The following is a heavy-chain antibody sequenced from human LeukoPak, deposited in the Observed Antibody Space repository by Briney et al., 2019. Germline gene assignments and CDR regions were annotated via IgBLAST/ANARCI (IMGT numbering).Heavy chain of an antibody. CDR1: GGSLSSGGFH. J-gene: IGHJ3*02. CDR3: ARVPLGTDAFDI. D-gene: IGHD1-1*01. CDR2: TYYSGST. V-gene: IGHV4-31*03. Sequence: SQTLSLTCTVSGGSLSSGGFHWSWIRQHPGKGLEWIGYTYYSGSTYYNPSLKSRVTISVDTSKSQFSLRLSSVTAADTAVYFCARVPLGTDAFDIWGQGTMVTVSS.